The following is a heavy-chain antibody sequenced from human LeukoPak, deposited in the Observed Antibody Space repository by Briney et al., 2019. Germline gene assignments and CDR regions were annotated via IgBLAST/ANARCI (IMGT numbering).Heavy chain of an antibody. CDR2: ISGSGGDT. V-gene: IGHV3-23*01. J-gene: IGHJ4*02. CDR1: GFTFSSNA. Sequence: PGGSLRLSCVVSGFTFSSNAMNWVRQAPGKGLEWVSGISGSGGDTYYADSVKGRFTISRDNSKNTLYLQMNSLRAEDTAVYYCARDVYSSGWYGDYWGQGTLVTVSS. CDR3: ARDVYSSGWYGDY. D-gene: IGHD6-19*01.